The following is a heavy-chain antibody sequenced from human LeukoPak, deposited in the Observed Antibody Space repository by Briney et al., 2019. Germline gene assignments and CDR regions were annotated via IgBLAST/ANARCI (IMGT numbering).Heavy chain of an antibody. D-gene: IGHD3-10*01. CDR3: TQLLLRGPTA. CDR1: GFTFANYY. J-gene: IGHJ4*02. Sequence: GGSLRLSGAVSGFTFANYYMSWVRQAPGKGLEWVANINQVGTETFYVDSVKGRLTISRDNAKNSLYLQMSSLRAEDTAVYYCTQLLLRGPTAWGQGTLVTVSS. CDR2: INQVGTET. V-gene: IGHV3-7*01.